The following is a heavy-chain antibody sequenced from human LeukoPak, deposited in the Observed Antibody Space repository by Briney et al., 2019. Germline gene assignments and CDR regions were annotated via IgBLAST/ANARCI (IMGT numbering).Heavy chain of an antibody. D-gene: IGHD3-22*01. CDR1: GFTFSNYA. CDR3: ARLRRTSDSSGYYYYYDY. CDR2: ITPTTSYI. V-gene: IGHV3-21*01. J-gene: IGHJ4*02. Sequence: PGGSLRLSGAASGFTFSNYAMSWVRQIPGKGLEWVSSITPTTSYIYYADSVRGRFTISRENAKNSLYLQMNSLRAEDTAVYYCARLRRTSDSSGYYYYYDYWGQGTLVTVSS.